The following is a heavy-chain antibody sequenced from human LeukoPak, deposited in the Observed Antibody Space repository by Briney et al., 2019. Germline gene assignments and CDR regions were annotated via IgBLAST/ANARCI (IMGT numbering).Heavy chain of an antibody. J-gene: IGHJ6*02. CDR1: GYTFTGYY. CDR3: ARTPQSMVVTAIPLAPRGMDV. Sequence: GASVKVSCKASGYTFTGYYMHWVRQAPGQGLEWMGWINPNSGGTNYAQKFQGRVTMTRDTSISTAYMELSRLRSDDTAVYYCARTPQSMVVTAIPLAPRGMDVWGQGTTVTVSS. CDR2: INPNSGGT. V-gene: IGHV1-2*02. D-gene: IGHD2-21*02.